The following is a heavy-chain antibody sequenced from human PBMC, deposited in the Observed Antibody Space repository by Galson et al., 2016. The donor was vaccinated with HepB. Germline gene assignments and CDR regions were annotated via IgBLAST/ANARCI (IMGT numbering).Heavy chain of an antibody. Sequence: WIGEVYNSGNTNYNPSLKSRVTMSVDKSKNLFSLKAISMTAADTAIYYCARVPLTTPVPFCSSTSCLPFDPWGQGILVTVSS. V-gene: IGHV4-4*02. CDR3: ARVPLTTPVPFCSSTSCLPFDP. J-gene: IGHJ5*02. CDR2: VYNSGNT. D-gene: IGHD2-2*01.